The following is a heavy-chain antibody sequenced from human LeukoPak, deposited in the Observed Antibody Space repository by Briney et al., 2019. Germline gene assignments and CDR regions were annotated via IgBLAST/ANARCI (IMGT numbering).Heavy chain of an antibody. CDR1: GFTFSRYA. CDR3: TKDHDSTGLYQDRDY. V-gene: IGHV3-23*01. CDR2: ISTSGNT. Sequence: PGGSLRLSCAASGFTFSRYAMNWVRQAPGEGLEWVSTISTSGNTHYADSVKGRFTISRDNSKNTLYLQMNSLRDEDTAIYYCTKDHDSTGLYQDRDYWGQGTLVTISS. D-gene: IGHD6-19*01. J-gene: IGHJ4*02.